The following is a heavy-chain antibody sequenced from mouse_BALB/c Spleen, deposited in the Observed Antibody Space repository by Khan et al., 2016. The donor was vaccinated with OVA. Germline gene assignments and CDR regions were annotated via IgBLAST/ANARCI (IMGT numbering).Heavy chain of an antibody. CDR2: INPSTGNT. D-gene: IGHD1-1*01. V-gene: IGHV1-7*01. J-gene: IGHJ4*01. CDR1: GYTIINYW. CDR3: ARRGLRCDIDY. Sequence: QVQLKQSGPELAKPGPSVNLSCTVTGYTIINYWILRGKQRLREGLEWMGDINPSTGNTEYNQNLKNKTTLTADKSNRTVYMQLSSLTSEDSAVYYCARRGLRCDIDYWGQGTTVTVSS.